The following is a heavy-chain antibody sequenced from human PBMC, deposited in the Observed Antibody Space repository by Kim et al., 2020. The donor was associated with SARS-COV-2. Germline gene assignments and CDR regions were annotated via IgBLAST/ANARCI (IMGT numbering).Heavy chain of an antibody. Sequence: GGSLRLSCAASGFTFSSYAMHWVRQAPGKGLEWVAVISYDGSNKYYADSVKGRFTISRDNSKNTLYLQMNSLRAEDTAVYYCAREMATLTPILDIDYWGQGTLVTVSS. D-gene: IGHD4-4*01. CDR1: GFTFSSYA. CDR2: ISYDGSNK. J-gene: IGHJ4*02. V-gene: IGHV3-30-3*01. CDR3: AREMATLTPILDIDY.